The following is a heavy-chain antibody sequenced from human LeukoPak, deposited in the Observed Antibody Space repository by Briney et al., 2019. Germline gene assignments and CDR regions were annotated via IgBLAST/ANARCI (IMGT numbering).Heavy chain of an antibody. CDR1: GGSISSYY. CDR2: IYYSGST. Sequence: SETLSLTCTVSGGSISSYYWSWIRQPPGKGLEWIGYIYYSGSTNYNPSLKSRVTISVDTSKNQFSLKLSSVTAADTAVYYCARGIVVVPAATPEDAFDIWGQGTMVTVSS. V-gene: IGHV4-59*12. CDR3: ARGIVVVPAATPEDAFDI. J-gene: IGHJ3*02. D-gene: IGHD2-2*01.